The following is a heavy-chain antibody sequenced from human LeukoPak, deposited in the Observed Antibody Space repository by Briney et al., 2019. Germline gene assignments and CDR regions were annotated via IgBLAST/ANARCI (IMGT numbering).Heavy chain of an antibody. Sequence: SETLSLTCTVSGDSISTTKYYWGWIRQPPGKGLEWIGSIYYSGSTYYNPSLKSRVTISVDTSKNQFSLKLSSVTAADTAVYYCARDLREAYWYFDLWGRGTLVTVSS. V-gene: IGHV4-39*07. CDR3: ARDLREAYWYFDL. CDR1: GDSISTTKYY. D-gene: IGHD5-24*01. J-gene: IGHJ2*01. CDR2: IYYSGST.